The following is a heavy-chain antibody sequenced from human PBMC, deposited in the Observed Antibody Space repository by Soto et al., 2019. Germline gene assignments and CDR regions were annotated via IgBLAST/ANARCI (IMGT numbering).Heavy chain of an antibody. J-gene: IGHJ2*01. CDR3: AKEASVTSAGEFWFFDL. CDR1: GFTFSKHG. V-gene: IGHV3-23*01. Sequence: EVQLLESGGGLVQPGGSLSLSCAGSGFTFSKHGMTWVRQAPGKGLEWVSSVSGDGETKYYADSVRGRFSISRDNSRDTVSVEMKRLRAEDTAVYYCAKEASVTSAGEFWFFDLWGRGTPVTVSS. CDR2: VSGDGETK. D-gene: IGHD3-10*01.